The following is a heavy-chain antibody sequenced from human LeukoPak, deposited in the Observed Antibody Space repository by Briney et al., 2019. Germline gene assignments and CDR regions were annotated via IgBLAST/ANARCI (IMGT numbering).Heavy chain of an antibody. V-gene: IGHV4-59*08. Sequence: SETLSLTCSVSGGSIRNYYWTWIRQPPGKGLEWIGYIYYSGSTNYNPSLKSRVTISIDTSKNQFSLKLSSVTAADTAVYYCARLLGSGYYPFDYWGQGTLVTVSS. CDR1: GGSIRNYY. D-gene: IGHD3-3*01. CDR2: IYYSGST. J-gene: IGHJ4*02. CDR3: ARLLGSGYYPFDY.